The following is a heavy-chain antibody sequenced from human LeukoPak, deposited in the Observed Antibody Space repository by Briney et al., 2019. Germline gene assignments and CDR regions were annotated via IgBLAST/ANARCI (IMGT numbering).Heavy chain of an antibody. CDR2: TYYRTNWYD. CDR3: ARALSGTYGYFEY. Sequence: SQTLSLTCAISGDSVSSKSAIWTWLRQSPSRGLEWLGRTYYRTNWYDDYALSVRSRITINPDTPKNQFSLHLNSVTPEDTAVYYCARALSGTYGYFEYWGQGNLVTVSS. J-gene: IGHJ4*02. D-gene: IGHD1-26*01. CDR1: GDSVSSKSAI. V-gene: IGHV6-1*01.